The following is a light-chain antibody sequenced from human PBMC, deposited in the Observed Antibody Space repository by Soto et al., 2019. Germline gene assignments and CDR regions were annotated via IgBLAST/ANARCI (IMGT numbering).Light chain of an antibody. CDR1: QSVDSNY. V-gene: IGKV3-20*01. Sequence: EIVLTQSPGTLSLSPGERATLSCRASQSVDSNYLGWYQQRPGQAPRLLIYAASSRATGIPDRFRGGGSGKNFPPTNSKLEAEDFSVYYWPLNYWGMFGQGTKVEIK. CDR3: PLNYWGM. CDR2: AAS. J-gene: IGKJ1*01.